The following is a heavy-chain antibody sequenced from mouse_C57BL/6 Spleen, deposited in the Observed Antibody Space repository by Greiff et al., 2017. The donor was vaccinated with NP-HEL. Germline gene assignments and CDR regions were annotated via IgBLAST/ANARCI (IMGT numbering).Heavy chain of an antibody. CDR3: ARVDDYDGYYYAMDY. Sequence: EVKVVESEGGLVQPGSSMKLSCTASGFTFSDYYMAWVRQVPEKGLEWVANINYDGSSTYYLDSLKSRFIISRDNAKNILYLQMSSLKSEDTATYYCARVDDYDGYYYAMDYWGQGTSVTVSS. V-gene: IGHV5-16*01. CDR2: INYDGSST. J-gene: IGHJ4*01. CDR1: GFTFSDYY. D-gene: IGHD2-4*01.